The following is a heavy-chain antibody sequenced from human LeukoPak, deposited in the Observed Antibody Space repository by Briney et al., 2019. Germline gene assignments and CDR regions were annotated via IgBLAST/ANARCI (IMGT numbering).Heavy chain of an antibody. Sequence: SETLSLTCTVSGGSISSYYWSWIRQPPGKGLEWIGYIYYSGSTNYNPSLKSRVTISVDTSKNQFSLKLSSVTAADTAVYYCARGESGYDFWSGYADNNWFDPWGQGTLVTVSS. CDR2: IYYSGST. J-gene: IGHJ5*02. V-gene: IGHV4-59*01. CDR3: ARGESGYDFWSGYADNNWFDP. D-gene: IGHD3-3*01. CDR1: GGSISSYY.